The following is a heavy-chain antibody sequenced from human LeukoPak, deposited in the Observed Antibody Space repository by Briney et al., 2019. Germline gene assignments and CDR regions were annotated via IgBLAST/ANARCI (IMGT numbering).Heavy chain of an antibody. V-gene: IGHV4-31*03. D-gene: IGHD2/OR15-2a*01. J-gene: IGHJ3*02. Sequence: KASETLSLTCTVSGGSISSGGYYWSWIRQHPGKGLEWIGYIYYSGSTYYNPSLKSRVTISVDTSKNQFSLKLSSVTAADTAVYYCARDQFYAFDIWGQGTMVTVSS. CDR1: GGSISSGGYY. CDR3: ARDQFYAFDI. CDR2: IYYSGST.